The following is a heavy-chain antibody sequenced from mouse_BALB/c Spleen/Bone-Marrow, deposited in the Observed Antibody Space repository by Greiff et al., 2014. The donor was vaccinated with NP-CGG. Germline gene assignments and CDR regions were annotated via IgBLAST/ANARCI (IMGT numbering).Heavy chain of an antibody. V-gene: IGHV1-5*01. D-gene: IGHD2-2*01. Sequence: EVKVVESGTVLARPGASVKMSCKASGYGFTSYWMHWVKKRPGKGLEWIGAIYPGNSDTSYNQKFKGKTKLTAVTSASTAYMELSSLTNEDSAFYYCTNGYDYYAMDYWGQGTSVTVSS. CDR3: TNGYDYYAMDY. CDR2: IYPGNSDT. J-gene: IGHJ4*01. CDR1: GYGFTSYW.